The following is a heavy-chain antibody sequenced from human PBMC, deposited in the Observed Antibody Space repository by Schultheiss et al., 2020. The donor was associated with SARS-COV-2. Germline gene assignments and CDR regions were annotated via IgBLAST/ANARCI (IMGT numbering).Heavy chain of an antibody. V-gene: IGHV4-59*01. CDR1: GGSISSYY. J-gene: IGHJ2*01. CDR3: ARDFPHHTSLPWYFDL. Sequence: GSLRLSCTVSGGSISSYYWSWIRQPPGKGLEWIGNIYYSGSTNYNPSLKSRVTISVDTSKNQFSLKLSSVTAADTAVYYCARDFPHHTSLPWYFDLWGRGTLVTVSS. CDR2: IYYSGST. D-gene: IGHD1-14*01.